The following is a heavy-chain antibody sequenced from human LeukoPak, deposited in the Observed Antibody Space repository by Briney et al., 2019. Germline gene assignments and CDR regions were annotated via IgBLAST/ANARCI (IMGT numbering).Heavy chain of an antibody. CDR2: ISYDGSNK. CDR3: AREGIVVVTPIDY. J-gene: IGHJ4*02. CDR1: GFTFSSYA. V-gene: IGHV3-30*04. D-gene: IGHD3-22*01. Sequence: GGSLRLSCAASGFTFSSYAMHWVRQAPGKGLEWVAPISYDGSNKYNADSVKGRFTISRDNSKNTLYLQMNSLRAEDTAVYYCAREGIVVVTPIDYWGQGTLVTVSS.